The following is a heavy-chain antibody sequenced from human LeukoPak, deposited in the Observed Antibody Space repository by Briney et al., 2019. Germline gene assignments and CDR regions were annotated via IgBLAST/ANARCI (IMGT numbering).Heavy chain of an antibody. D-gene: IGHD1-26*01. Sequence: ASVKVSCKVSGYTLTELSMHWVRQAPGKGREWMGGVDPEDGETIYAHKFQGRVTMTEDPSTDTAYMELSSLRSEDTAVYYCATGAGSYFSGTYYFDYWGQGTLVTVSS. J-gene: IGHJ4*02. CDR1: GYTLTELS. CDR3: ATGAGSYFSGTYYFDY. V-gene: IGHV1-24*01. CDR2: VDPEDGET.